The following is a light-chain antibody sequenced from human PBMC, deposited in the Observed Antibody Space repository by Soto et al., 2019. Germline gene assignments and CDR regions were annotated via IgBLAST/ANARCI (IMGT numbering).Light chain of an antibody. J-gene: IGKJ1*01. V-gene: IGKV3-11*01. CDR3: QQRSSWHT. CDR1: QSVSSY. CDR2: DAS. Sequence: EIVLTQSPATLSLSPGERATLSCRASQSVSSYLAWYQQKPGQAPRLLIHDASNRATGIPARFSGSGSGTDFTLTISSLEPEDSAIYYCQQRSSWHTFGQGTKVEIK.